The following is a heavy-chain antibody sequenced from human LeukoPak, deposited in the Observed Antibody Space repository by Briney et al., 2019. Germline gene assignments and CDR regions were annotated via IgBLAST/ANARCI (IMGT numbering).Heavy chain of an antibody. CDR3: AREQAAAGMRYFDY. V-gene: IGHV4-59*01. D-gene: IGHD6-13*01. CDR2: IYYSGST. CDR1: GGSISSYY. J-gene: IGHJ4*02. Sequence: PSETLSLTCTVSGGSISSYYWSWIRQPPGKGLEWIGYIYYSGSTNYNPSLKSRVTISVDTSKNQFSLKLSSVTAADTAVYYCAREQAAAGMRYFDYWGQGTLVTVSS.